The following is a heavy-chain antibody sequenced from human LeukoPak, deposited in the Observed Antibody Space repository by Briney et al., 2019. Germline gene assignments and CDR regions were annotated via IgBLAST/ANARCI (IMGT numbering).Heavy chain of an antibody. Sequence: SGTLCLSCAVSGGSFSGYYWSWVRQPPGKGPEWIGEINHSGSTNYNPPLKSRVTIPVDTSKNLFSLKLSSVTAADTGVYYCASRGILKPRWFDPWGQGTLVTVSS. CDR3: ASRGILKPRWFDP. V-gene: IGHV4-34*01. J-gene: IGHJ5*02. D-gene: IGHD3-9*01. CDR2: INHSGST. CDR1: GGSFSGYY.